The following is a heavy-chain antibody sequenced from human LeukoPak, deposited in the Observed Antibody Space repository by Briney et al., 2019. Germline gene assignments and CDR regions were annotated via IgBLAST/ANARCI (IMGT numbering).Heavy chain of an antibody. CDR3: ASRTPDSSGDP. J-gene: IGHJ5*02. CDR2: IIPILGIA. V-gene: IGHV1-69*04. D-gene: IGHD6-19*01. CDR1: GGTFSSYA. Sequence: ASVKVSCMASGGTFSSYAISWVRQAPGQGLEWMGRIIPILGIANYAQKFQGRVTITADKSTSTAYMELSSLRSEDTAVYYCASRTPDSSGDPWGQGTLVTVSS.